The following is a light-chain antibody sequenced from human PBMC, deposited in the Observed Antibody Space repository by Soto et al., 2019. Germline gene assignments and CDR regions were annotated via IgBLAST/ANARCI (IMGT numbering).Light chain of an antibody. CDR2: AAS. J-gene: IGKJ3*01. V-gene: IGKV3-11*01. CDR1: QGIGRD. Sequence: EIVLTQSPGTLSLSPGESATLSCRASQGIGRDLAWFQQKPGQPPRLLIYAASTRATGIPGRFSGSGSGTDFTLTISSLEPEDFAVYYCHQRSNWPLTFGPGTKVEI. CDR3: HQRSNWPLT.